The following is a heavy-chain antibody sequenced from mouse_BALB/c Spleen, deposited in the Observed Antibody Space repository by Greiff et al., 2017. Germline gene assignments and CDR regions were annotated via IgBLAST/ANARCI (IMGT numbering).Heavy chain of an antibody. J-gene: IGHJ2*01. CDR2: ISSGGSYT. Sequence: EVHLVESGGDLVKPGGSLKLSCAASGFTFSSYGMSWVRQTPDKRLEWVATISSGGSYTYYPDSVKGRFTISRDNAKNTQYLQMSNLKSEDTTMYYCAGQNYVSRGYFDYWGQGTTLTVSS. CDR3: AGQNYVSRGYFDY. V-gene: IGHV5-6*01. D-gene: IGHD1-1*01. CDR1: GFTFSSYG.